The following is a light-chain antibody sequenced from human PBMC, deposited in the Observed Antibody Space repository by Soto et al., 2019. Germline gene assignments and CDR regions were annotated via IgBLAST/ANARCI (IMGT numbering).Light chain of an antibody. V-gene: IGKV3-15*01. CDR1: QSVGNN. CDR2: GAS. J-gene: IGKJ4*01. CDR3: QQYHDWPPLT. Sequence: EIVMTQSPATLSVSPGERATLSCRASQSVGNNLAWYQQQPGQAPRLLIHGASTRATGVPGRFSSSGSGTEFTLTIASLQSEDFAVYYCQQYHDWPPLTFGGGTKVEIK.